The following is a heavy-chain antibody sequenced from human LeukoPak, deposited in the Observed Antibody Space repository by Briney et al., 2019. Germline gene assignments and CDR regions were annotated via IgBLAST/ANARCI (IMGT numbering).Heavy chain of an antibody. CDR2: IYHSGST. CDR1: GYSISSGYY. V-gene: IGHV4-38-2*02. D-gene: IGHD1-26*01. J-gene: IGHJ6*03. Sequence: SETLSLTCTVSGYSISSGYYWGWIRQPPGKGLEWIGSIYHSGSTYYNPSLKSRVTISVDTSKNQFSLKLSSVTAADTAVYYCARLSSRSLYYYYYYMDVWGKGTTVTVSS. CDR3: ARLSSRSLYYYYYYMDV.